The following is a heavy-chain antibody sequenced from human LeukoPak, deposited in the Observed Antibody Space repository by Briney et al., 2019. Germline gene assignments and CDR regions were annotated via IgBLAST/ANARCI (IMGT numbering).Heavy chain of an antibody. CDR3: ARVGGKSSPFGY. V-gene: IGHV3-7*01. J-gene: IGHJ4*02. Sequence: PGGSLRLSCAASGFTLSSFWMSWVRQAPGKGLEWVANIKQDGSERYYVDSLKGRFTISRDNANDSLYLQMNSLRAEDTAVYYCARVGGKSSPFGYWGQGTLVTVSS. CDR1: GFTLSSFW. CDR2: IKQDGSER. D-gene: IGHD3-16*01.